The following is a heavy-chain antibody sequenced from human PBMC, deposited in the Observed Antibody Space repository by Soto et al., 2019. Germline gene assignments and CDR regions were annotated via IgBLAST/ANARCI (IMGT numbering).Heavy chain of an antibody. CDR3: ARGKEGLTGTKGKGWFDP. CDR1: GGSISSYY. D-gene: IGHD1-20*01. Sequence: QVQLQESGPGLVKPSETLSLTCTVPGGSISSYYWSWIRQPAGKGLEWIGRIYTSGSTNYNPSLKSRVTMSVDTSKNQFSLKLSSVTGADTDVYYCARGKEGLTGTKGKGWFDPWGQGTLVTVSS. V-gene: IGHV4-4*07. J-gene: IGHJ5*02. CDR2: IYTSGST.